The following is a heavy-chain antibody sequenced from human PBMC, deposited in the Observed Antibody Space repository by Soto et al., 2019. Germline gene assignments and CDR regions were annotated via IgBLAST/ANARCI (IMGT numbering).Heavy chain of an antibody. CDR3: ARDPSHYYDSRGHLDL. CDR1: GGSISTRTYY. V-gene: IGHV4-30-4*08. CDR2: IYYSGST. D-gene: IGHD3-22*01. J-gene: IGHJ5*02. Sequence: PSETLSLTCTVSGGSISTRTYYWGWIRQPPGKGLEWIGYIYYSGSTYDNPSFKSRVTMSVDTPKNQFSLKLSSVTAADTAVYYCARDPSHYYDSRGHLDLWGQGTLVTVSS.